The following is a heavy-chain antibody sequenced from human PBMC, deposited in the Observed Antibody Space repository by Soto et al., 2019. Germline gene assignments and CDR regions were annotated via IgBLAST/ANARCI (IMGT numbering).Heavy chain of an antibody. J-gene: IGHJ4*02. Sequence: QITLKESGPPLLKPTETLTLTCTFSEFSLSTSGVAVGWIRQPPGKALEWLALIYWDDDKRYSPSLKSRLTITQDTSKNQVVLTMTNMDPADTATYYCARGVPFDYWGQGTLVTVSS. V-gene: IGHV2-5*02. CDR1: EFSLSTSGVA. CDR2: IYWDDDK. D-gene: IGHD3-10*01. CDR3: ARGVPFDY.